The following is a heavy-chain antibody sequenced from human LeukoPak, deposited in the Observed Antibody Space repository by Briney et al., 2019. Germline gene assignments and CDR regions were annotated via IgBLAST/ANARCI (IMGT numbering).Heavy chain of an antibody. J-gene: IGHJ4*02. CDR2: ISGSGGST. V-gene: IGHV3-23*01. Sequence: GGSLRLSCAASGFTFSSYAMSWVRQAPGKGLEWVSAISGSGGSTYYADSVKGRFTISRDNAKDSLYLQMNSLRAEDTAVYYCARSGDYKDYWGQGTLVTVSS. CDR3: ARSGDYKDY. D-gene: IGHD4-17*01. CDR1: GFTFSSYA.